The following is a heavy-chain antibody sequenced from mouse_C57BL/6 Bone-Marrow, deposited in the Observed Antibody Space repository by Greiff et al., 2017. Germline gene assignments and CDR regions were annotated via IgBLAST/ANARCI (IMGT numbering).Heavy chain of an antibody. J-gene: IGHJ3*01. CDR2: ISSGGSYT. CDR3: ARPFITTVGTFAY. CDR1: GFTFSSYG. V-gene: IGHV5-6*02. Sequence: DVKLVESGGDLVKPGGSLKLSCAASGFTFSSYGMSWVRQTPDKRLEWVATISSGGSYTYYPDSVKGRFTISRDNAKNTLYLQMSSLKSEDTAMYYCARPFITTVGTFAYWGQGTLVTVSA. D-gene: IGHD1-1*01.